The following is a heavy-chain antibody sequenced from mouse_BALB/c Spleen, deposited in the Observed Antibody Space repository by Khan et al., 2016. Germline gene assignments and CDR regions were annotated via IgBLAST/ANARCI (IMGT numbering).Heavy chain of an antibody. CDR2: INTYTGEP. V-gene: IGHV9-1*02. Sequence: QIQLVQSGPELKKPGETVKISCKASGYTFTNYGMNWVKQAPGKGLKWMGWINTYTGEPTYADDFKGRFAFSLETSASTAYLQLNNLKNEDMATEFCARRRGYLSAMDYWGQGTSVTVSS. D-gene: IGHD2-3*01. J-gene: IGHJ4*01. CDR3: ARRRGYLSAMDY. CDR1: GYTFTNYG.